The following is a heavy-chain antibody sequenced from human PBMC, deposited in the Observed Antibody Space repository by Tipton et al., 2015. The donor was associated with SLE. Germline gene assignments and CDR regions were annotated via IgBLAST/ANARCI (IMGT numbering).Heavy chain of an antibody. J-gene: IGHJ3*02. V-gene: IGHV3-15*01. CDR1: GFTFSNAW. CDR3: ARVGVEVDGAFDI. CDR2: IKSKTDGGTT. D-gene: IGHD3-3*01. Sequence: SLRLSCAASGFTFSNAWMSWVRQAPGKGLEWVGRIKSKTDGGTTDYAAPVKGRFTISRDDSKNTLYLQMNSLRAEDTAVYYCARVGVEVDGAFDIWGQGTMVTVPS.